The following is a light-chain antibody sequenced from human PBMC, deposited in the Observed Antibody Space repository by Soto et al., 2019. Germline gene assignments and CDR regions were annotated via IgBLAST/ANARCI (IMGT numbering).Light chain of an antibody. Sequence: DIQMTQSPSTLSASVGDRVTITCRASQSIRYWLAWYQHKPGKAPKLLIYDASTLESGVPTRFSGSGSGTEFTLTISSLHPDDFATYYCQQYNILSTFGQGTKVGI. V-gene: IGKV1-5*01. CDR2: DAS. CDR3: QQYNILST. J-gene: IGKJ1*01. CDR1: QSIRYW.